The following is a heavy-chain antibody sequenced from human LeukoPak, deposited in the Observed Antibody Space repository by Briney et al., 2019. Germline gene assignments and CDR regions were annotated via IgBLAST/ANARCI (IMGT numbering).Heavy chain of an antibody. Sequence: SETLSLTCTVSGGSVSSTNDYWGWIRQPPGKGLEWIGSMYYSGSAWYNPSLKSRVTISVDTSRNQFSLKLNSVTAADTAVYYCAAQGAIQLERLHYWGQGTLVTVSS. CDR3: AAQGAIQLERLHY. J-gene: IGHJ4*02. V-gene: IGHV4-39*01. CDR1: GGSVSSTNDY. CDR2: MYYSGSA. D-gene: IGHD1-1*01.